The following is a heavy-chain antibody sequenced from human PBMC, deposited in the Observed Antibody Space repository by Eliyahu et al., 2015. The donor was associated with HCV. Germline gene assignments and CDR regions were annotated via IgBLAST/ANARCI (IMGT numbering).Heavy chain of an antibody. J-gene: IGHJ4*02. V-gene: IGHV3-7*01. CDR2: IKEDGTDK. CDR1: GFXFSDNW. Sequence: EVQLVASGGGLIXPGGSLXXXCVVSGFXFSDNWMSWVRQAPGKGLEWLANIKEDGTDKYYLDSVKGRFTISRDNAKNSLYLQMSGLRAEDTAVYYCATGHGVYWGQGTLVTVSP. CDR3: ATGHGVY. D-gene: IGHD3-10*01.